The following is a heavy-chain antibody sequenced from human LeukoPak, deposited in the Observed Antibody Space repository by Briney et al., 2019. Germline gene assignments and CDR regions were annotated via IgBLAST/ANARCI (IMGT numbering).Heavy chain of an antibody. CDR2: IYYSGST. CDR1: GGSINSYF. J-gene: IGHJ2*01. Sequence: SETLSLTCTVSGGSINSYFWSWIRQPPGKGLEWIGYIYYSGSTNYNPSLKSRVTISVDTSKNQFSLKLSSVTAADTAVYYCARVAAAYDWYFDLWGRGTLVTVSS. CDR3: ARVAAAYDWYFDL. D-gene: IGHD6-13*01. V-gene: IGHV4-59*01.